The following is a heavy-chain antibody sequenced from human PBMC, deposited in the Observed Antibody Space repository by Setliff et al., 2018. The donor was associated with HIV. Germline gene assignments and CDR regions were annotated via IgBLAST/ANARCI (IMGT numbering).Heavy chain of an antibody. J-gene: IGHJ3*02. V-gene: IGHV1-18*01. CDR1: GYSFTNYG. D-gene: IGHD3-22*01. CDR2: ISAYTGIA. CDR3: ARCYYDSSGPTDAFDI. Sequence: ASVKVSCKTSGYSFTNYGISWVRQAPGQGLEWMGWISAYTGIANYAQKFQGRVTITADKSTSTAYMELSSLRSEDTAVYYCARCYYDSSGPTDAFDIWGQGTVVTVSS.